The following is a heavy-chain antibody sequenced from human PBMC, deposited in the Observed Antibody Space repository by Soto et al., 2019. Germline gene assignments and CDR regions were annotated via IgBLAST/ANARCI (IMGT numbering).Heavy chain of an antibody. V-gene: IGHV4-28*01. D-gene: IGHD1-26*01. CDR3: ARREIQGPIDY. CDR2: IYYCGTT. CDR1: GYSISSSNW. J-gene: IGHJ4*02. Sequence: QVQLQESGPGLVKPSDTLSLTCAVSGYSISSSNWWGWIRQPPGKGLEWIGYIYYCGTTYYNPSLKIRVTMSVDTSKNQFSLKLTSVTAVDTAVYYCARREIQGPIDYWGQGTLVTVSS.